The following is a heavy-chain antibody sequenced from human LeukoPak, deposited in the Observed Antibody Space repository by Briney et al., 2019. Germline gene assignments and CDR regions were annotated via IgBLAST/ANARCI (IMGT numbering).Heavy chain of an antibody. Sequence: SETLSLTCTVSGGSISSSSYYWGWIRRPPGKGLEWIGSIYYSGSTYYNPSLKSRVTISVDTSKNRFSLKLSSVTAADTAVYYCARRGDTTGLDWFDPWGQGTLVTVSS. CDR2: IYYSGST. J-gene: IGHJ5*02. D-gene: IGHD1-1*01. CDR3: ARRGDTTGLDWFDP. V-gene: IGHV4-39*01. CDR1: GGSISSSSYY.